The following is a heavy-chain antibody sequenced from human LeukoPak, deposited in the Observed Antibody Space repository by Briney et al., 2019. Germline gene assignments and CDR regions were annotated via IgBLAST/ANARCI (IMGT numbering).Heavy chain of an antibody. CDR2: ISSSGSHT. CDR1: GFTFSDYY. V-gene: IGHV3-11*03. D-gene: IGHD5-18*01. Sequence: GGSLRHSCAASGFTFSDYYMTWIRQAPGKGLEWISYISSSGSHTTYADSVKGRFTISRDNANNALYLQMASLRAEDTAVYYCARLLGGYSDYWGQGTLVTVSS. CDR3: ARLLGGYSDY. J-gene: IGHJ4*02.